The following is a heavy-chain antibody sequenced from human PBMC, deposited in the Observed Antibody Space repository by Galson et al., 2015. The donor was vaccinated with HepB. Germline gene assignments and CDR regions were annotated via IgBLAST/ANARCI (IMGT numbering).Heavy chain of an antibody. Sequence: SVKVSCKASGGTLTYYAISWVRQAPGQGLEWMGGIIPISGTANYAQKFQGRVTIIADEYTSTAYMELSSLRSEDTAVYYCARALDGYKVYYFDYWGQGTLVTVSS. J-gene: IGHJ4*02. CDR2: IIPISGTA. CDR3: ARALDGYKVYYFDY. D-gene: IGHD5-24*01. V-gene: IGHV1-69*13. CDR1: GGTLTYYA.